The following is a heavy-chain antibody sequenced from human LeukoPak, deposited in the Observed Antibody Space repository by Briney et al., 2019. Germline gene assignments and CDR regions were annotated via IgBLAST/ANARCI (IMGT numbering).Heavy chain of an antibody. CDR3: TTPTVATNFDY. Sequence: GGSLRLSCAASGFSFSVYEMHWVRQAPGKGLEWISDISSSGTTTYYADSVKGRFTISRDNAKNSLYLQMNSLRAEDTAVYYCTTPTVATNFDYWGQGTLVTVSS. V-gene: IGHV3-48*03. D-gene: IGHD5-12*01. CDR1: GFSFSVYE. CDR2: ISSSGTTT. J-gene: IGHJ4*02.